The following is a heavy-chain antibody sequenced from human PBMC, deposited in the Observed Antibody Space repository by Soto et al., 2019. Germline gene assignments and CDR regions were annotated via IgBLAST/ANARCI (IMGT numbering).Heavy chain of an antibody. Sequence: QIHLVQSGAEVKKPGASVKVSCKASDYFFSSYPITWMRQAPGQGLEWMGWISPHNGSTNYAQKVQGRVTMTTDTSTSTAYMEVRSLRSDDTAVYYCASADAGDRDAFDIWGQGKMVTV. J-gene: IGHJ3*02. CDR3: ASADAGDRDAFDI. V-gene: IGHV1-18*01. D-gene: IGHD7-27*01. CDR2: ISPHNGST. CDR1: DYFFSSYP.